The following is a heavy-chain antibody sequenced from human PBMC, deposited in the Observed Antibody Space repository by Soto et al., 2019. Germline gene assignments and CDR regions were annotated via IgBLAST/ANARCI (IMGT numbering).Heavy chain of an antibody. D-gene: IGHD2-15*01. CDR3: ARVAPPLLGYCSGGSCYSNGNWFDP. J-gene: IGHJ5*02. Sequence: SETLSLTCTVSGGSISSGDYYWIWIRQPPGKGLEWIGYIYYSGSTYYNPSLKSRVTISVDTSKNQFSLKLSSVTAADTAVYYCARVAPPLLGYCSGGSCYSNGNWFDPWGQGTLVTVSS. CDR2: IYYSGST. V-gene: IGHV4-30-4*01. CDR1: GGSISSGDYY.